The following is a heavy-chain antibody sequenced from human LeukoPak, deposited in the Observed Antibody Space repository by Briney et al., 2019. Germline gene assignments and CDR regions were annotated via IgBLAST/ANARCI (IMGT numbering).Heavy chain of an antibody. CDR2: IYSGGST. CDR1: KFTVNRNY. Sequence: GGSLRLSCAASKFTVNRNYMSWVRQAPGKGLEWVAIIYSGGSTYYADSVKGRFTISRDNSKNTLYLQMNSLRAEDTAVYYCAREVQYCSSTSCYDAGWNWFDPWGQGTLVTVSS. CDR3: AREVQYCSSTSCYDAGWNWFDP. D-gene: IGHD2-2*01. J-gene: IGHJ5*02. V-gene: IGHV3-53*01.